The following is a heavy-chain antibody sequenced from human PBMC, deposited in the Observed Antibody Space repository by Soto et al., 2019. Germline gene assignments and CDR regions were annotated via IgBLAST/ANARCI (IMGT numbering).Heavy chain of an antibody. CDR1: GFTFSSYG. CDR2: ISGGGGST. D-gene: IGHD2-2*02. CDR3: AKEASDCSSTSCFTNWFDP. J-gene: IGHJ5*02. Sequence: QPGGSLRLSCAASGFTFSSYGMSWVRQAPGKGLEWVSGISGGGGSTEYADSVKGRFTISRDNSKNTLYLQMNSLRAEDTAVYYCAKEASDCSSTSCFTNWFDPWGQGTQVTVS. V-gene: IGHV3-23*01.